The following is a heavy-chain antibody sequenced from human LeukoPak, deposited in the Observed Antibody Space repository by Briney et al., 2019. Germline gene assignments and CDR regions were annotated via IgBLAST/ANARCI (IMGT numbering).Heavy chain of an antibody. V-gene: IGHV4-34*01. D-gene: IGHD2-2*01. J-gene: IGHJ5*02. Sequence: SETLSLTCAVYGGSFSGYYWSWIRQPPGKGLELIGEINHSGSTNYNPSLKSRVTISVDTSKNQFSLKLSSVTAADTAVYYCALSGCSSTSCFTFDPWGQGTLVTVSS. CDR1: GGSFSGYY. CDR2: INHSGST. CDR3: ALSGCSSTSCFTFDP.